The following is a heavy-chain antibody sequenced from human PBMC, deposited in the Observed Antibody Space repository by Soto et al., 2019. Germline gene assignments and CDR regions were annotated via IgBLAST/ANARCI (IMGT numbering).Heavy chain of an antibody. CDR1: GYRFTSYW. V-gene: IGHV5-51*01. D-gene: IGHD6-6*01. CDR3: ARLGSIAARSYYYGMDV. J-gene: IGHJ6*02. Sequence: GESLKLSCKCSGYRFTSYWIGWVRPMPGKGVGMKSSSNTNYSATRYSPASQGQVTTSADNSIRTAYLQGSSLKASDSAMYYCARLGSIAARSYYYGMDVWGQGTTVTVSS. CDR2: SNTNYSAT.